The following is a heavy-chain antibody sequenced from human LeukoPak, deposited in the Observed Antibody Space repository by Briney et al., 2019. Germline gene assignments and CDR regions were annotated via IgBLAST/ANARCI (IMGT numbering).Heavy chain of an antibody. D-gene: IGHD2-15*01. CDR1: GFTFSSYW. CDR2: ISSDGSST. Sequence: GGSLRLSCTAPGFTFSSYWMHWVRQAPGKGLVWVSRISSDGSSTTYADSVKGRFTISRDNAKNTLYLQMNSLRAEDTAVYYCAKRDCSRGSCYYYFDYWGQGTLVTVSS. J-gene: IGHJ4*02. V-gene: IGHV3-74*01. CDR3: AKRDCSRGSCYYYFDY.